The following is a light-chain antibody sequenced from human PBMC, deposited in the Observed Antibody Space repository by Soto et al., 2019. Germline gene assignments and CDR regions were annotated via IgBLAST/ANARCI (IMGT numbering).Light chain of an antibody. Sequence: QSVLTQPPSASGTPGQRVAISCSGSRSNIGSNKVNWYQQFPGTAPKLLIYNNQRPSGVPDRFSGSKSGTSASLAISGLQSEDEAHYYCAVWDDSLNNGLFGGGTKLTVL. J-gene: IGLJ3*02. CDR3: AVWDDSLNNGL. CDR1: RSNIGSNK. CDR2: NN. V-gene: IGLV1-44*01.